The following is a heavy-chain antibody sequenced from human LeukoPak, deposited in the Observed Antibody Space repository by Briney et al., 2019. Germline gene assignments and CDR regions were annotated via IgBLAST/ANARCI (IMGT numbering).Heavy chain of an antibody. CDR3: ARDLNTAMVPDY. J-gene: IGHJ4*02. CDR2: ISSSSSYI. V-gene: IGHV3-21*01. Sequence: PGGSLRLSCAASGFTFSSYSMNWVRQAPGKGLEWVSSISSSSSYIYYADSVKSRFTISRDNAKNSLFLQMNSLRAEDTAVYYCARDLNTAMVPDYWGQGTLVTVSS. CDR1: GFTFSSYS. D-gene: IGHD5-18*01.